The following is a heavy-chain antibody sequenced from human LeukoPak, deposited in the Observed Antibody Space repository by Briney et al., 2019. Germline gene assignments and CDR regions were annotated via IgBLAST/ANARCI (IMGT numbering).Heavy chain of an antibody. J-gene: IGHJ4*02. CDR3: AKGGSLTTVTHFDY. CDR2: IGDSGGST. CDR1: GFTFSTYG. V-gene: IGHV3-23*01. D-gene: IGHD4-17*01. Sequence: GGSLRLSCAASGFTFSTYGMNWVRQAPGKGLEWVSGIGDSGGSTYYADSVKGRFTISRDNSKNTLYLQMNSLRAEDTAVYYCAKGGSLTTVTHFDYWGQGTLVTVSS.